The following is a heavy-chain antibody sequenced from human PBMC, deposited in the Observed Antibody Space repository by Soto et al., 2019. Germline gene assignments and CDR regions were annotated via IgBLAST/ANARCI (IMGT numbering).Heavy chain of an antibody. CDR1: GFTFTAYW. CDR2: IKFDGITA. J-gene: IGHJ6*02. CDR3: ARVIRNYYGADV. Sequence: EVQVVESGGGLVQPGGSLRLSCVASGFTFTAYWMHWVRQAPGQGLVWVSRIKFDGITASYADSVNGRFTISRDNAKNTVYLQMDSLRAEDTGMYYCARVIRNYYGADVWGQGTTVTVSS. V-gene: IGHV3-74*01.